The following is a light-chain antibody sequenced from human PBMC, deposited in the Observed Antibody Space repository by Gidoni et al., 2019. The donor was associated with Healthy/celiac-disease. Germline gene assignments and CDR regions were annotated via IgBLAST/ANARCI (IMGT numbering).Light chain of an antibody. V-gene: IGLV2-14*01. J-gene: IGLJ1*01. CDR1: SSDVGVYNY. Sequence: QSALTQPASVSGSPGQSITIACTGTSSDVGVYNYVSWYQQPPGKAPKLMIYEVSNRPSGVSNRFSGSKSGNTASLTISGLQAEDEADYYCSSYTSSSLYVFGTGTKVTVL. CDR3: SSYTSSSLYV. CDR2: EVS.